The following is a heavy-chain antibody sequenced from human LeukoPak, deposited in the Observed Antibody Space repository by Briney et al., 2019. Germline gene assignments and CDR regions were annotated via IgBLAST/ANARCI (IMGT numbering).Heavy chain of an antibody. J-gene: IGHJ4*02. Sequence: SQTLSLTCAISGDSVSSNSAARNWIRQSPSRGLEWLGRTYYRSKWYNDYAVSVKSRITINPDTSKNQFSLQLNSVTPEDTAVYYCAREEYSGSYSDLYYFDYWGQGTLVTVSS. D-gene: IGHD1-26*01. CDR2: TYYRSKWYN. CDR3: AREEYSGSYSDLYYFDY. CDR1: GDSVSSNSAA. V-gene: IGHV6-1*01.